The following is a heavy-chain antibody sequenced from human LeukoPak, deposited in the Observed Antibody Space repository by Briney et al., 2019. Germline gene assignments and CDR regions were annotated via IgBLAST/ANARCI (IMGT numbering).Heavy chain of an antibody. CDR3: AGYGEYWDWYFDL. V-gene: IGHV4-34*01. CDR1: GVSFSDYY. Sequence: SETLSLTCAVYGVSFSDYYWSWLRQPPGKGLEWIGEINHSRSTNYNPSLKSRVAISVDTSKNQFSLKLSSVTAADTAVYYCAGYGEYWDWYFDLWGRGTPVTVSP. CDR2: INHSRST. D-gene: IGHD4-17*01. J-gene: IGHJ2*01.